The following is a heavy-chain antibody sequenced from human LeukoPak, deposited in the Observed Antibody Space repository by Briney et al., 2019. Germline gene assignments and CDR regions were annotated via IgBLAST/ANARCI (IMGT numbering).Heavy chain of an antibody. CDR3: AKDEIVVAGNFDY. V-gene: IGHV3-23*01. D-gene: IGHD3-22*01. Sequence: GGSLRLSCAASGLTLSTYAMGWVRQAPGKGLEWASAISGGGGSTYYADSVKGRFIISRDNSKNTLYLQMNSLRAEDTAVYYCAKDEIVVAGNFDYWGQGTLVTVSS. CDR1: GLTLSTYA. J-gene: IGHJ4*02. CDR2: ISGGGGST.